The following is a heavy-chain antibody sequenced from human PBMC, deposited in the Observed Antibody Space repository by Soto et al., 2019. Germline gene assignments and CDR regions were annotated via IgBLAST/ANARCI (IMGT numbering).Heavy chain of an antibody. D-gene: IGHD2-15*01. V-gene: IGHV3-23*01. CDR1: GFTFSSYA. Sequence: HPWGSLRLSCAASGFTFSSYAMSWVRQAPGKGLDWVSAISASGGSTYYADSVKGRFTISRDISKNTLYLQMNSLRAEDTAVYYCAKSPAQYCSGGSCYLDYWGQGTLVTVSS. CDR3: AKSPAQYCSGGSCYLDY. J-gene: IGHJ4*02. CDR2: ISASGGST.